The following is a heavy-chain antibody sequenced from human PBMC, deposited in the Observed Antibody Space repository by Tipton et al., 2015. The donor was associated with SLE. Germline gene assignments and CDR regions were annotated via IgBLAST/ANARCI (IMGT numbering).Heavy chain of an antibody. CDR3: ARDGADYGDYLGY. J-gene: IGHJ4*02. D-gene: IGHD4-17*01. CDR2: INHSGST. CDR1: GGSFSGYY. V-gene: IGHV4-34*01. Sequence: TLSLTCAVYGGSFSGYYWSWIRQPPGKGLEWLGEINHSGSTNYNPSLKSRVTRSVDTSKNQFSLKLSSVTAADTAVYYCARDGADYGDYLGYWGQGTLVTVSS.